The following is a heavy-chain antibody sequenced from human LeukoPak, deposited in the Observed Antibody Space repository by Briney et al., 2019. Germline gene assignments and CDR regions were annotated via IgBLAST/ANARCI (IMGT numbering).Heavy chain of an antibody. D-gene: IGHD3-22*01. CDR3: ARDSGYYDSSGHYDY. J-gene: IGHJ4*02. V-gene: IGHV1-69*04. CDR1: GGTFSSYA. CDR2: IIPIFGIA. Sequence: SVKVSCKASGGTFSSYAISWVRQAPGQGLEWMGRIIPIFGIANYAQKFQGRVTITADKSTSTAYMELSSLRSEDTAVYYCARDSGYYDSSGHYDYWGQGTLVTVSS.